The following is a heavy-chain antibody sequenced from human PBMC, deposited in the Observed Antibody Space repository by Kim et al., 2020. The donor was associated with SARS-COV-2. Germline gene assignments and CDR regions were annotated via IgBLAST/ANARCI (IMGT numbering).Heavy chain of an antibody. Sequence: ASVKVSCKASGYTFTGYYMHWVRQAPGQGLEWMGRINPNSGGTNYAQKFQGRVTMTRDTSISTAYMELSRLRSDDTAVYYCARDQVQLWYYYYYGMDVWGQGTTVTVSS. CDR3: ARDQVQLWYYYYYGMDV. V-gene: IGHV1-2*06. CDR2: INPNSGGT. J-gene: IGHJ6*02. D-gene: IGHD5-18*01. CDR1: GYTFTGYY.